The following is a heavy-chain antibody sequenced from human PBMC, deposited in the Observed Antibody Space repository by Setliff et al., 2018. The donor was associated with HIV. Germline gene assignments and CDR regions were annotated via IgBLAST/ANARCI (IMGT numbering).Heavy chain of an antibody. Sequence: LSLTCTVSGDSISNYYWSWVRQPPGKGLEWIGYIYTTGSTNYNPSLKSRVTISIDTSRNQFSLKVNSVTAADTAVYYCARSPRIGVAGEFEYWGQGTLVTVSS. CDR3: ARSPRIGVAGEFEY. D-gene: IGHD6-19*01. CDR2: IYTTGST. J-gene: IGHJ4*02. V-gene: IGHV4-4*09. CDR1: GDSISNYY.